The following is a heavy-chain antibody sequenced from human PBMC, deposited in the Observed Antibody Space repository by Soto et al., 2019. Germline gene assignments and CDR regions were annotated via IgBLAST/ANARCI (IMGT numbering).Heavy chain of an antibody. CDR2: MNPNSGVT. V-gene: IGHV1-46*01. CDR3: ASAEYSSGWPRIGYYYYYMEV. D-gene: IGHD6-19*01. CDR1: GYTFTKFH. Sequence: GASVKVSCKASGYTFTKFHIHWVRQAPGQGLEWMGRMNPNSGVTRDAQKFQGRITMTSDTSTSRVYMELRGLRSEDTAVYYCASAEYSSGWPRIGYYYYYMEVWGKGTTVTVSS. J-gene: IGHJ6*03.